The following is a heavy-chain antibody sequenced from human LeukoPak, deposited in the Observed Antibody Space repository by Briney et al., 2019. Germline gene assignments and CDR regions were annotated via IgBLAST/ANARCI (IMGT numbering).Heavy chain of an antibody. Sequence: SETLSLACSVSGDSISTNEWWSWVRQPPGKGLEWIGEVFHSGSTNYNPSLKSRVTISIDKSKNQFSLKVTSVTAADTAIYYCARDLAVAGTNYFDFWGQGVPVTVSS. CDR1: GDSISTNEW. CDR3: ARDLAVAGTNYFDF. J-gene: IGHJ4*02. D-gene: IGHD6-19*01. V-gene: IGHV4-4*02. CDR2: VFHSGST.